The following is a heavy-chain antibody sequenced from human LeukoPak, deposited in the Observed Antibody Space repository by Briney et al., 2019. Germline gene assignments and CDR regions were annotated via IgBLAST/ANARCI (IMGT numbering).Heavy chain of an antibody. CDR2: INPNSGGT. D-gene: IGHD5-18*01. J-gene: IGHJ4*02. V-gene: IGHV1-2*02. Sequence: ASVRVSCKVSGYTLTELSMHWVRQAPGQGLEWMGWINPNSGGTNYAQKFQGRVTMTRDTSISTAYMELSRLRSDDTAVYYCAREPVDTAMVTLYYFDYWGQGTLVTVSS. CDR1: GYTLTELS. CDR3: AREPVDTAMVTLYYFDY.